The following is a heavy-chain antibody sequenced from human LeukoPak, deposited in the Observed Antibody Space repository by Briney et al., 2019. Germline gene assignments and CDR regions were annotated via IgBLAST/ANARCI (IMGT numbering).Heavy chain of an antibody. J-gene: IGHJ4*02. CDR3: ARIGEYCSGGSCYLIDY. CDR1: GYTFTSYG. CDR2: ISAYNGNI. V-gene: IGHV1-18*01. Sequence: GASVKVSCKASGYTFTSYGISWVRQAPGQGLEWMGWISAYNGNINYAQKLQGRVTMTTDTSTSTAYMELRSLRSDDTAVYYCARIGEYCSGGSCYLIDYWGQGTLVTVSS. D-gene: IGHD2-15*01.